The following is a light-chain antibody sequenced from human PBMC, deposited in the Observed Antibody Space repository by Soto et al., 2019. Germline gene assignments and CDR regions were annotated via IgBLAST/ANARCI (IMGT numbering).Light chain of an antibody. V-gene: IGLV2-14*03. CDR2: DVS. J-gene: IGLJ3*02. Sequence: QSVLTQPASVSGSPGQSIAISCTGTSSDVAAYNYVSWYQQHPGKAPKLMIYDVSNRLSGVSNRFSGSKSGNTASLTISGLQAEDEADYYCTSYTTSTTWVFGGGTKVTVL. CDR1: SSDVAAYNY. CDR3: TSYTTSTTWV.